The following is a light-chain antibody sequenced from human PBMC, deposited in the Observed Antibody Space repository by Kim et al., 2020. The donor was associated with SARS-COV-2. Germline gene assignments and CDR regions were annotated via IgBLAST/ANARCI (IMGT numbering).Light chain of an antibody. V-gene: IGKV3-20*01. CDR3: QYFGGSSYT. Sequence: PGDRATLSCRASQSIDSSFLAWYQQKPGQAPTLLIYDSSTTATGIPDRFTGSGSETDLTLTISRLEPEDFALYFCQYFGGSSYTFGQGTKLEI. CDR1: QSIDSSF. J-gene: IGKJ2*01. CDR2: DSS.